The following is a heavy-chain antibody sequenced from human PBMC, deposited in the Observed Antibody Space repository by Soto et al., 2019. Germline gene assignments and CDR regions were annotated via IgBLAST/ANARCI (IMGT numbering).Heavy chain of an antibody. D-gene: IGHD1-26*01. J-gene: IGHJ4*02. Sequence: SLRLSCAASGSTFSSYSMNWVRQAPGKGLEWVSSISSSSNYIYYADSVKGRFTISRDNAKNSLSLQMNSLRAEDTAVYYCARDGLGTXYYDYWGQGTLVTVSS. CDR1: GSTFSSYS. CDR3: ARDGLGTXYYDY. V-gene: IGHV3-21*01. CDR2: ISSSSNYI.